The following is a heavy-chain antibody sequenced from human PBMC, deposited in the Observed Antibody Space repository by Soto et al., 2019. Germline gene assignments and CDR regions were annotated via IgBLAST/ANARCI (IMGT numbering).Heavy chain of an antibody. D-gene: IGHD6-13*01. CDR1: GFTFSSYA. J-gene: IGHJ4*02. CDR2: ISGSGGST. CDR3: AKDDKYSSSWSAQPPTFDY. V-gene: IGHV3-23*01. Sequence: QPGGSLRLSCAASGFTFSSYAMSWVRQAPGKGLEWVSAISGSGGSTYYADSVKGRFTISRDNSKNTLYLQMNSLRAEDTAVYYCAKDDKYSSSWSAQPPTFDYWGQGTLVTVSS.